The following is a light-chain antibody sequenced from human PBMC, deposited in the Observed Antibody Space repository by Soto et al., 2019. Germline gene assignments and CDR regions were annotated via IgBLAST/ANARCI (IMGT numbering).Light chain of an antibody. CDR1: QRVSSN. J-gene: IGKJ4*01. CDR3: QQYNSWPLP. V-gene: IGKV3-15*01. CDR2: GAS. Sequence: EIVMTQSPATLSVSPGERATLSCRASQRVSSNLAWYQQKPGQAPRLLIYGASTRATDIPAKFSGSGSGTDFSLTISSLQSEDFALYYCQQYNSWPLPFGGGTKVEIK.